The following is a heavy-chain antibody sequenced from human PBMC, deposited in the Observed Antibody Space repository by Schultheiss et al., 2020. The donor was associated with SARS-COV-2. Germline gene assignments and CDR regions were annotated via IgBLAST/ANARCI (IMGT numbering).Heavy chain of an antibody. CDR1: GFTFSSYE. J-gene: IGHJ6*02. CDR2: ISSSGSTI. V-gene: IGHV3-48*03. CDR3: VRDKQGSISARPDQLYYYYGMDV. Sequence: GESLKISCAASGFTFSSYEMNWVRQAPGKGLEWVSYISSSGSTIYYADSVKGRFTISRDNSKNTLYLQMSSLRAEDTAVYYCVRDKQGSISARPDQLYYYYGMDVWGPGTTVTVSS. D-gene: IGHD6-6*01.